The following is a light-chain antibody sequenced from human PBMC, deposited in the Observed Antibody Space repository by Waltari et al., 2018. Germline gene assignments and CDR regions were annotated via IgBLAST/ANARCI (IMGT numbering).Light chain of an antibody. CDR1: QDIGKQ. Sequence: DIQMTQSPSSLSASVGDRVVITCQASQDIGKQLNWYQQKPGKAPKLLIYDASNLEPGVPLRVGARGYWSHFTFTISSLQPEDIATYYCQHYDDLQFTFGPGTTVDIK. CDR3: QHYDDLQFT. V-gene: IGKV1-33*01. J-gene: IGKJ3*01. CDR2: DAS.